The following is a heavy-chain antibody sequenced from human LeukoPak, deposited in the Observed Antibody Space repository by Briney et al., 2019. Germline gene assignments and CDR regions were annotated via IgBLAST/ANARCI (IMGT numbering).Heavy chain of an antibody. CDR2: ISSSGSTI. CDR1: GFTFSDYY. V-gene: IGHV3-11*01. D-gene: IGHD6-19*01. Sequence: PGRSLRLSCAASGFTFSDYYMSWIRQAPGKGLEWVSYISSSGSTIYYADSVKGRFTISRDNAKNSLYLQMNSLRAEDTAVYYCAGVYPGSGWYFDYWGQGTLVTVSS. J-gene: IGHJ4*02. CDR3: AGVYPGSGWYFDY.